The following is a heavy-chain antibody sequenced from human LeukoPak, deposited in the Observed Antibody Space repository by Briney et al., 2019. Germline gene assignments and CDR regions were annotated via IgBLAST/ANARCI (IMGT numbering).Heavy chain of an antibody. V-gene: IGHV4-59*08. Sequence: LETLSLTCTVSGGSISSYYWSWIRQPPGKGLEWIGYIYSSGSTNYNPSLQSRVTISVDTSKNQFSLKLSSVTAADTAVYYCARHVNYDSWTTHLYFDLWGRGTLVTVSS. CDR1: GGSISSYY. D-gene: IGHD3-10*01. CDR3: ARHVNYDSWTTHLYFDL. J-gene: IGHJ2*01. CDR2: IYSSGST.